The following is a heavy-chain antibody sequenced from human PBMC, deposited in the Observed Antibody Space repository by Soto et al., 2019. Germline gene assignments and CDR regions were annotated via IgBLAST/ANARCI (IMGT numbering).Heavy chain of an antibody. J-gene: IGHJ6*02. CDR2: IMPGSSHI. D-gene: IGHD2-2*03. CDR1: GFSFSIYS. Sequence: PGGSLRLSCAASGFSFSIYSMNWVRQAPGKGLEWVSYIMPGSSHIFYADSVKGRFTISRDNAKNSLYLQMNSLRDEDTAVYYCARDGYCVSTTCYFLPDVWGQGTTVTVSS. V-gene: IGHV3-48*02. CDR3: ARDGYCVSTTCYFLPDV.